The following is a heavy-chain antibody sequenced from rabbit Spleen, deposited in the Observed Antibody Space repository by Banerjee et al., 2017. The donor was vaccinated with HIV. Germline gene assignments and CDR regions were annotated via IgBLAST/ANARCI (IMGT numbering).Heavy chain of an antibody. CDR3: ARGSATMTMVITGFYFNL. CDR2: IYGGVIDST. D-gene: IGHD2-1*01. V-gene: IGHV1S40*01. CDR1: GFSFSTDYY. Sequence: QSLEESGGDLVKPEGSLTLTCTASGFSFSTDYYICWVRQAPGKGLESIACIYGGVIDSTYYATWAKGRFTISKTSSTTVTLQMTSLTAADTATYFCARGSATMTMVITGFYFNLWGQGTLVTVS. J-gene: IGHJ4*01.